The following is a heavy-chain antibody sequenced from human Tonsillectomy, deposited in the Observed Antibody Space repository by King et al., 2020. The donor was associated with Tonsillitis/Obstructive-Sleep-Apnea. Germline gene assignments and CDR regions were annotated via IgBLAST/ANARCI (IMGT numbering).Heavy chain of an antibody. CDR3: ARVPTGLYYYYYMDV. J-gene: IGHJ6*03. CDR2: IYYSGST. CDR1: GGSISSYY. V-gene: IGHV4-59*08. D-gene: IGHD3-9*01. Sequence: QLQESGPGLVKPSETLSLTCTVSGGSISSYYWSWIRQPPGKGLERIGYIYYSGSTNYNPSLKSRVTISVDTSKNQFSLKLSSVTAADTAVYYCARVPTGLYYYYYMDVWGKGTTVTVSS.